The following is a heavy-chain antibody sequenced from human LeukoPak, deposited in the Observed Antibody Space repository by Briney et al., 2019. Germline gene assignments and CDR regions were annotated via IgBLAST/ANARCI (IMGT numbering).Heavy chain of an antibody. CDR2: ISNSGGTI. Sequence: GGSLRLSCAASGFTFSSYEVNWVRHAPGKGLEGISYISNSGGTIYYADSVKGRFTVSRDNAKNSLYLQMNSLRAEDTAVYYCARVYGANGYYFDYWGQGTLVTVSS. V-gene: IGHV3-48*03. CDR1: GFTFSSYE. CDR3: ARVYGANGYYFDY. D-gene: IGHD4-17*01. J-gene: IGHJ4*02.